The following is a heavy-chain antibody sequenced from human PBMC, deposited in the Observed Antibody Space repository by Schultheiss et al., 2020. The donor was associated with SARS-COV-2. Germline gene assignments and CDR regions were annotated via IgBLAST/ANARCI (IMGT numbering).Heavy chain of an antibody. D-gene: IGHD6-13*01. Sequence: GGSLRLSCGASGFSFSDHYMTWIRQTPGKGLEWVSSISSSSSYIYYADSVKGRFTVSRDNAKNSLYLQMNSLRDEDTAVYYCAKLERSSWSNAFDYWGQGTLVTVSS. V-gene: IGHV3-11*06. CDR3: AKLERSSWSNAFDY. CDR1: GFSFSDHY. CDR2: ISSSSSYI. J-gene: IGHJ4*02.